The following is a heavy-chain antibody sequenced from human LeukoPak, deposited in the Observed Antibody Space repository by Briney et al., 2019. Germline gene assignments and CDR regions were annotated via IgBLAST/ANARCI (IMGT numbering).Heavy chain of an antibody. J-gene: IGHJ5*02. D-gene: IGHD4-17*01. CDR2: VHWDGDST. Sequence: GGSLRLSCAASGFTFDDYTMHWVRQGPGKGLEWVSLVHWDGDSTYYADSVKGRFTISRDNAKNSLYLQMNSLRAEDTALYYCAKAGDYGDYGRWFDPWGQGTLVTVSS. CDR1: GFTFDDYT. V-gene: IGHV3-43*01. CDR3: AKAGDYGDYGRWFDP.